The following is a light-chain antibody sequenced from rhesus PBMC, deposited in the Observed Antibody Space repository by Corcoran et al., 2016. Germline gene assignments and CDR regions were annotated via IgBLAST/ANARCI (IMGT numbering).Light chain of an antibody. V-gene: IGKV3-31*02. Sequence: EIVMTQSPATLSLSPGETATISCRTSQSVSSYLAWYQQKPGQAPRLLIYGASSRATGPPDRFSGSGSGTDFTLTISSLQPEVFAVYYCQETSNLWTFGQGTKVEIK. CDR1: QSVSSY. J-gene: IGKJ1*01. CDR2: GAS. CDR3: QETSNLWT.